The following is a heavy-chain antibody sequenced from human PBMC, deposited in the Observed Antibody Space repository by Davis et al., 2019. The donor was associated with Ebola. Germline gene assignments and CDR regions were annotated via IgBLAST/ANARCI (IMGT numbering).Heavy chain of an antibody. Sequence: SVKVSCKASEGTFTSYAISWVRQAPGQGLEWMGGIIPLFGTANYAQKFQDRVTITADESTSTSYMELNSLRSDDTAVYYCARGGGGDSSGFQSWFDPWGQGTLVTVSS. CDR2: IIPLFGTA. CDR1: EGTFTSYA. J-gene: IGHJ5*02. CDR3: ARGGGGDSSGFQSWFDP. D-gene: IGHD3-22*01. V-gene: IGHV1-69*13.